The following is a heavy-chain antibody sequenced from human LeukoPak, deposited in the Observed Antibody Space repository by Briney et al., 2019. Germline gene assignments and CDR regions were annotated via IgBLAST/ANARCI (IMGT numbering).Heavy chain of an antibody. CDR2: ISGRSGTT. J-gene: IGHJ4*02. D-gene: IGHD2/OR15-2a*01. CDR1: GFTFTSSA. Sequence: GGTLRLSCVASGFTFTSSAMSWVRQAPGKGLKGVSAISGRSGTTYYADSVKGRFTISRDNSKNTLYLQMNSLRAGDTAVYYCAKVGTVYFPLDFWGQGTLVTVSS. CDR3: AKVGTVYFPLDF. V-gene: IGHV3-23*01.